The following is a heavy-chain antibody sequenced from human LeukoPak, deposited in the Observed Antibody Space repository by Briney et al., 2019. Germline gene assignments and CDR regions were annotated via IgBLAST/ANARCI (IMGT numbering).Heavy chain of an antibody. Sequence: AGGSLRLSCAASGFTFSSYSMNWVRQAPGKGLEWVSSISSSSSYIYYADSVKGRFTISRDNAKNSLYLQMNSLRAEDTALYYCARSTIFGAYYFDYWGQGTLVTVSS. CDR2: ISSSSSYI. CDR1: GFTFSSYS. J-gene: IGHJ4*02. D-gene: IGHD3-3*01. CDR3: ARSTIFGAYYFDY. V-gene: IGHV3-21*04.